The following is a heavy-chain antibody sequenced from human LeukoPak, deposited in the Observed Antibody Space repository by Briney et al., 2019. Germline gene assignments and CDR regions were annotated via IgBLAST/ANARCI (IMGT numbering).Heavy chain of an antibody. Sequence: ASVKVSCKASGYTFTSYYMHWVRQAPGQGLEWMGIINPSGGSTSYAQKFQGRVTMTRDTSTSTVYMELSSLRSDDTAVYYCARDQEMANFDYWGQGTLVTVSS. D-gene: IGHD5-24*01. CDR3: ARDQEMANFDY. CDR2: INPSGGST. J-gene: IGHJ4*02. V-gene: IGHV1-46*01. CDR1: GYTFTSYY.